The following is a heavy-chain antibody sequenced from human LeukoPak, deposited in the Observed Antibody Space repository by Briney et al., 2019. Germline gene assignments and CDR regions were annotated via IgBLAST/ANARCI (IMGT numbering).Heavy chain of an antibody. V-gene: IGHV4-59*01. CDR3: ARDCSSSSCYDY. J-gene: IGHJ4*02. Sequence: ETLSLTCTVSGGSISSYYWSWIRQPPGKGLEWIGYIYYSGSTNYIPSLKSRVTISVDTSKNQFSLRLSSVTAADTALYYCARDCSSSSCYDYWGQRTLVTVSS. CDR2: IYYSGST. D-gene: IGHD2-2*01. CDR1: GGSISSYY.